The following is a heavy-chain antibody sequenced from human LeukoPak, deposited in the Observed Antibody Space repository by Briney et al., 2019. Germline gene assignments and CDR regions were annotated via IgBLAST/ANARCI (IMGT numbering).Heavy chain of an antibody. V-gene: IGHV4-59*01. CDR2: IHSTGRT. D-gene: IGHD1-26*01. CDR1: GVSISDYY. J-gene: IGHJ4*02. CDR3: VRDRGAS. Sequence: SETLSVTCTVSGVSISDYYWRWIRQPPGKGLEWIGYIHSTGRTNYKPSLKSRVTFSIDTYKNQYSLKLTSVTAADTAVYYCVRDRGASWGQGPMVTVSS.